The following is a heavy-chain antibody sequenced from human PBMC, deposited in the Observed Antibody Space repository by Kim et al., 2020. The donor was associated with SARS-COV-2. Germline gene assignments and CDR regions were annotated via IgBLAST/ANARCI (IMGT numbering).Heavy chain of an antibody. CDR3: AKASSVGVDIVATLLDAFDI. CDR1: GFTFSSYG. CDR2: ISYDGSNK. Sequence: GGSLRLSCAASGFTFSSYGMHLVRQAPGKGLEWVAVISYDGSNKYYADSVKGRFTISRDNSKNTLYLQMNSLRAEDTAVYYCAKASSVGVDIVATLLDAFDIWGQGTMVTVSS. V-gene: IGHV3-30*18. J-gene: IGHJ3*02. D-gene: IGHD5-12*01.